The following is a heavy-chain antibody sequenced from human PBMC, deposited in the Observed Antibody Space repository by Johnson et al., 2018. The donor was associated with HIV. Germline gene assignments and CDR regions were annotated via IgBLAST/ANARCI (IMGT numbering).Heavy chain of an antibody. CDR1: GFTFSSYD. CDR2: IGTAGDT. D-gene: IGHD4-17*01. CDR3: AKLVGDYVSNAFDI. V-gene: IGHV3-13*01. J-gene: IGHJ3*02. Sequence: VQLVESGGGLVQPGRSLRLSCAASGFTFSSYDMHWVRQATGKGLEWVSAIGTAGDTYYPGSVKGRFTISRENAKNSLYLQMNSLRAEDTAVYYCAKLVGDYVSNAFDIWGQGTMVTVSS.